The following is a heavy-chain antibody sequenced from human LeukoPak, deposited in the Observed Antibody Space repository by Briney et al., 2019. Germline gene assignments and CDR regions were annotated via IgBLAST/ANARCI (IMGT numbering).Heavy chain of an antibody. CDR1: GYTFTDYY. J-gene: IGHJ4*02. CDR2: INPNDGDT. V-gene: IGHV1-2*02. CDR3: ARANFLYCSSTTCLFDY. Sequence: ASVKVSCKASGYTFTDYYMHWVRQAPGQGFEWMGWINPNDGDTNYAQKFQGRVTMTRDTSVSTAHMEVSRLRSDDTAVYYCARANFLYCSSTTCLFDYWGQGTLVTVSS. D-gene: IGHD2-2*01.